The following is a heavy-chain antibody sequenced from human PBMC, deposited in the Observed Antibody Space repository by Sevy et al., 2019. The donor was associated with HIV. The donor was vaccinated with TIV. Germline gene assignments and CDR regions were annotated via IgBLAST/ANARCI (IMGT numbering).Heavy chain of an antibody. CDR2: ISGSGGST. D-gene: IGHD1-26*01. CDR1: GFTFSSYA. CDR3: AIYRGGS. V-gene: IGHV3-23*01. J-gene: IGHJ5*02. Sequence: GGSLRLSCAASGFTFSSYAMSWVRQAPGKGREWVSGISGSGGSTYYANSVKGRFTISRDNSKNTVYLQMNSLRAEDTAVYYCAIYRGGSWGQGTLVTVSS.